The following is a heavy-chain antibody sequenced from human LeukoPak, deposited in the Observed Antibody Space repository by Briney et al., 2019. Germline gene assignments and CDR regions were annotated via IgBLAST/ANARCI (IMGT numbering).Heavy chain of an antibody. CDR3: ARARGDYYPIEDY. J-gene: IGHJ4*02. CDR2: ISSGSSTI. CDR1: GFTFSSYS. Sequence: PGGSLRLSCAASGFTFSSYSMNWVREAPGEGLEWISSISSGSSTIYYADSVKGRFTISRDNAENSLYLQMNSLRDEDTAVYYCARARGDYYPIEDYWGQGTLVTVSS. V-gene: IGHV3-48*02. D-gene: IGHD4-17*01.